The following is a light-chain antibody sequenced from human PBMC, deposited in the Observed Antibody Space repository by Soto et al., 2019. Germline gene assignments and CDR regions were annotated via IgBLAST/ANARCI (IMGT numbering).Light chain of an antibody. J-gene: IGLJ1*01. CDR1: SSDIGGYDY. Sequence: QSALTQPASVSGSPGQSITLSCTGTSSDIGGYDYVSWYQQHPGKAPKLMIYEVSNRPSGVSNRFSGSKSGNTASLTISGLQAEDEADDYCTSYTSSTTNYVFGSGTKVTVL. CDR2: EVS. CDR3: TSYTSSTTNYV. V-gene: IGLV2-14*01.